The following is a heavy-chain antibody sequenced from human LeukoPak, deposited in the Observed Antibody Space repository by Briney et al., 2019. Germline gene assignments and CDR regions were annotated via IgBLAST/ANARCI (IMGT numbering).Heavy chain of an antibody. Sequence: GGSLRLSCAASGFTFSSYGMHWVRQAPGKGLEWVAFIRYDGSNKYYADSVKGRFTISRDNSKNTLYLQMNSLRAEDTAVYYCARDFLDYYDSSGLIDYWGQGTLVTVSS. J-gene: IGHJ4*02. V-gene: IGHV3-30*02. D-gene: IGHD3-22*01. CDR3: ARDFLDYYDSSGLIDY. CDR2: IRYDGSNK. CDR1: GFTFSSYG.